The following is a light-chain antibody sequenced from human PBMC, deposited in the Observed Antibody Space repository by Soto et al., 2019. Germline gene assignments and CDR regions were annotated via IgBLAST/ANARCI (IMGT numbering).Light chain of an antibody. J-gene: IGLJ2*01. CDR1: SHDVGGYNY. CDR2: DVS. V-gene: IGLV2-14*01. CDR3: SSYTSSSTVV. Sequence: QSALTPPASVSGSPGQSIAISCTGTSHDVGGYNYVSWYQQHPGKAPKLMIYDVSARPSGVSNRFSGSKSDNTASLTISGLQAEDEADYFCSSYTSSSTVVFGGGTKVTVL.